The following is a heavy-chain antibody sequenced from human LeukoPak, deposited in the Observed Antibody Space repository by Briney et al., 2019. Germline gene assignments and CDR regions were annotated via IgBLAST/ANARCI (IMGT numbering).Heavy chain of an antibody. V-gene: IGHV3-30*04. CDR3: ASAGISYGDQFSHF. CDR1: GFTFSSYA. J-gene: IGHJ4*02. Sequence: PGGSLRLSCAASGFTFSSYAMHWVRQAPGKGLEWVAVISYDGSNKYYADSVKGRFTISKDNSKNTLYLQMNSLRAEDKAVYYCASAGISYGDQFSHFWGQGTLVTVSS. CDR2: ISYDGSNK. D-gene: IGHD4-17*01.